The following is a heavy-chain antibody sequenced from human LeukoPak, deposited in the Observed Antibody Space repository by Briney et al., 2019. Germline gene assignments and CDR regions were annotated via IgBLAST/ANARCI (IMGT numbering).Heavy chain of an antibody. V-gene: IGHV2-70*11. D-gene: IGHD2-15*01. J-gene: IGHJ4*02. CDR2: IDWDDDK. CDR3: ARIGPSTRGHFDY. CDR1: GGXINYYY. Sequence: TLSLTCTVSGGXINYYYCSWIRQPPGKALEWLARIDWDDDKYYSTSLKTRLTISKDTSKNQVVLTMTNMDPVDTATYYCARIGPSTRGHFDYWGQGTLVTVSS.